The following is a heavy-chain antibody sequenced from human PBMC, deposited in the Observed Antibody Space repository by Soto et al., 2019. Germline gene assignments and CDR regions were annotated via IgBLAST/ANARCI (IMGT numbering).Heavy chain of an antibody. J-gene: IGHJ4*02. Sequence: LTCSVSGFTFSNYGMHWVRQAPGKGLEWVAVIWYDGNNKYYADSVKGRFTISRDNSNNTLYVQMTSLRAEDTAVYYCARGLHSLFDYWGQGTLVTVS. CDR2: IWYDGNNK. CDR1: GFTFSNYG. CDR3: ARGLHSLFDY. D-gene: IGHD2-21*01. V-gene: IGHV3-33*08.